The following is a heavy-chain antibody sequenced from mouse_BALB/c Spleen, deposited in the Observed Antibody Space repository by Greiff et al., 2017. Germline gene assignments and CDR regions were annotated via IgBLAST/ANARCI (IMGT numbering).Heavy chain of an antibody. CDR2: IDPENGDT. D-gene: IGHD2-4*01. CDR3: NAPMITTGGSTMDY. CDR1: GFNIKDYY. V-gene: IGHV14-4*02. J-gene: IGHJ4*01. Sequence: VQLQQSGAELVRSGASVKLSCTASGFNIKDYYMHWVKQRPEQGLEWIGWIDPENGDTEYAPKFQGKATMTADTSSNTAYLQLSSLTSEDTAFYYCNAPMITTGGSTMDYWGQGTSVTVSS.